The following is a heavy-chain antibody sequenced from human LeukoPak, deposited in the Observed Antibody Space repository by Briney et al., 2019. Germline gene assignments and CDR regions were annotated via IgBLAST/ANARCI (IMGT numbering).Heavy chain of an antibody. CDR3: ARGDNNYGYYYFDY. J-gene: IGHJ4*02. Sequence: SETLSLTCAVNGGSLSVYYWSWIRQPPGKGLEWSGEISHSGSTNFIPSLKSRVTISVDTSKNHFSLKLYSVTAADTSVYYCARGDNNYGYYYFDYWGQGTLVTVSS. V-gene: IGHV4-34*01. CDR2: ISHSGST. D-gene: IGHD5-24*01. CDR1: GGSLSVYY.